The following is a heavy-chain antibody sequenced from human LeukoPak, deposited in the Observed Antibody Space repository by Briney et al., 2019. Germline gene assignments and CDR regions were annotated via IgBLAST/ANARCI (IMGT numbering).Heavy chain of an antibody. CDR3: ARGLEYSSNFDY. Sequence: SETLSLTCAVYGGSFSGYYWSWIRQPPGKGLEWIGEINHSGSTNYNPSLKSRVTISVDTSKNQFSLKLSSVTAADTAVYYCARGLEYSSNFDYWGQGTLVIVSS. CDR1: GGSFSGYY. CDR2: INHSGST. D-gene: IGHD6-6*01. J-gene: IGHJ4*02. V-gene: IGHV4-34*01.